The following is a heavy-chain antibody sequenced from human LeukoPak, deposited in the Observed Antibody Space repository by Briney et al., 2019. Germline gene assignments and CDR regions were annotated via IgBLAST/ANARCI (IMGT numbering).Heavy chain of an antibody. Sequence: SQTLSLTCTVSGGSISSGDYYWSWIRQPPGKGLEWIGYIYYSGSTYYNPSLKSRVTISVNTSKNQFSLKLSSVTAADTAVYYCAGGYYDSSGYPALFDIWGQGTMVTVSS. CDR3: AGGYYDSSGYPALFDI. V-gene: IGHV4-30-4*01. J-gene: IGHJ3*02. CDR2: IYYSGST. D-gene: IGHD3-22*01. CDR1: GGSISSGDYY.